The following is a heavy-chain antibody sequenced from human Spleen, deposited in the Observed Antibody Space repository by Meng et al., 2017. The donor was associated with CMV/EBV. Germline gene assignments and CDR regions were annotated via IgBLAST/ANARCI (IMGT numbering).Heavy chain of an antibody. V-gene: IGHV3-66*02. CDR3: ARGSTPVDGSSSVVEDY. CDR1: GFTVSSNY. J-gene: IGHJ4*02. D-gene: IGHD2-2*01. Sequence: GGSLRLSCAASGFTVSSNYMSWVRQAPGKGLEWVSVIYSGGGTYYADSVKGRFTISRDNSKNTLYLQMNSLRTEDTAVYYCARGSTPVDGSSSVVEDYWGRGTLVTVSS. CDR2: IYSGGGT.